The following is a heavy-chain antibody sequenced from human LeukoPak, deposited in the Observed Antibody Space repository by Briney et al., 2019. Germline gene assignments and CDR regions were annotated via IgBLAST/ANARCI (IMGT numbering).Heavy chain of an antibody. CDR1: GFTFTTYG. D-gene: IGHD6-13*01. CDR3: AKRGHYSINWYHYFDY. Sequence: GGSLRLSFAASGFTFTTYGLHWVRQAPGKGVGWVAAIASNGGREYYADSVKGRLTISRDNSKNTLFPQMNSLRPDDTAVYYCAKRGHYSINWYHYFDYWGQGTLVTVSS. CDR2: IASNGGRE. V-gene: IGHV3-30*18. J-gene: IGHJ4*02.